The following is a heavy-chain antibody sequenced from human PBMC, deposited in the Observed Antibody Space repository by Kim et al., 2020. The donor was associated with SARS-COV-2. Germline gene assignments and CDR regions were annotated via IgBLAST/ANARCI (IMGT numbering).Heavy chain of an antibody. D-gene: IGHD3-10*01. CDR3: AKDRVLLWFGELFDGRTDAFDI. V-gene: IGHV3-23*01. Sequence: GGSLRLSCAASGFTFSSYAMSWVRQAPGKGLEWVSAISGSGGSTYYADSVKGRFTISRDNSKNTLYLQMNSLRAEDTAVYYCAKDRVLLWFGELFDGRTDAFDIWGQGTMVTVSS. CDR1: GFTFSSYA. CDR2: ISGSGGST. J-gene: IGHJ3*02.